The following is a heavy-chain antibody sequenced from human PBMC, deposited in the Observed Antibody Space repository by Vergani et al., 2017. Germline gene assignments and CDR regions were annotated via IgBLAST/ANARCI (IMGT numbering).Heavy chain of an antibody. V-gene: IGHV3-9*02. CDR1: GFTSAGYA. CDR2: ISWNSNSI. D-gene: IGHD6-6*01. J-gene: IGHJ5*02. Sequence: EVQLEESGGGLVLPGRSLRLSCVASGFTSAGYAMHWVRQAPGKGLEWVSGISWNSNSIGYADSVKGRFTLSRDNAKNSLYLQMNSLRAEDTALYYCAKDLGTSSGGGWFDPWCQGTLVTVSS. CDR3: AKDLGTSSGGGWFDP.